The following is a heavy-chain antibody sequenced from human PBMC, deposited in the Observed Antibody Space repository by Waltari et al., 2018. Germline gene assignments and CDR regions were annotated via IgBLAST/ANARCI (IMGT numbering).Heavy chain of an antibody. Sequence: EVQLVQSGAEVKKPGATVKISCKASGYPFTDYYMHWAQPAPGKGLEWMGRVDPEDGETIYAEKFQGRVTITADTSTDTAYMELSSLRSEDTAVYYCALLTRLRYFDWLSHYWGQGTLVTVSS. CDR2: VDPEDGET. CDR3: ALLTRLRYFDWLSHY. CDR1: GYPFTDYY. D-gene: IGHD3-9*01. V-gene: IGHV1-69-2*01. J-gene: IGHJ4*02.